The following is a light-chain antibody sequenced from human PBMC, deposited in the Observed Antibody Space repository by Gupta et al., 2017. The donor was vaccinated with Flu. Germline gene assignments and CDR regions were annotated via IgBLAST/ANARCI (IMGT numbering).Light chain of an antibody. J-gene: IGLJ3*02. CDR2: LEADGNF. CDR1: DKHSEYS. CDR3: EAWDRNSWV. V-gene: IGLV4-60*03. Sequence: ASLGSSVTLGCTLSDKHSEYSIACHQQQPGRAPRYLMNLEADGNFIKGSGVPDRLSGSRSGADRYITISNLRAEDDAFYYCEAWDRNSWVFGGGTELTVL.